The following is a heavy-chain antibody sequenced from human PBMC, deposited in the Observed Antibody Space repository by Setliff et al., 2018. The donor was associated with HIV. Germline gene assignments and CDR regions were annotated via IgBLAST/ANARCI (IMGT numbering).Heavy chain of an antibody. CDR1: GDSITNSMHY. Sequence: SETLSLTCTVSGDSITNSMHYWSWIRQPPGKGLEWIGEINHSGSTNYNPSLKSRVTISVDTSKNQFSLKLTSVTAADTAVYYCASRVYYYDSNNFLREEGFDPWGQGTLVTVSS. V-gene: IGHV4-39*01. J-gene: IGHJ5*02. CDR2: INHSGST. D-gene: IGHD3-22*01. CDR3: ASRVYYYDSNNFLREEGFDP.